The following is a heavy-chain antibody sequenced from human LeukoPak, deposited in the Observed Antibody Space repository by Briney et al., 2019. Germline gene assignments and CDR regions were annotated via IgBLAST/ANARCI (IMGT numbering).Heavy chain of an antibody. CDR3: TKVLEWLVPFDY. D-gene: IGHD6-19*01. CDR1: GFTVSSNY. CDR2: IYSGGST. Sequence: PGGSLRLSCAASGFTVSSNYMSWVRQAPGRGLEWVSVIYSGGSTYYADSVKGRFTISRDNSKNTLYLQMNSLRAEDTAVYYCTKVLEWLVPFDYWGQGTLVTVSS. V-gene: IGHV3-66*01. J-gene: IGHJ4*02.